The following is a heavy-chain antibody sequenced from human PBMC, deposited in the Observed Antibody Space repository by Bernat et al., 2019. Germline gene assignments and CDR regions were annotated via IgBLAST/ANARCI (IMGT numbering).Heavy chain of an antibody. V-gene: IGHV3-15*07. Sequence: EVQLVESGGGLVKPGGSLRLSCVASGFTFNNAWMNWVRQAPGKGLEWVGRIKSKTDGGTTDYAAPVKGRFTISRDDSKNTLSLLMNSLKTEDTAVYCCTTDLSYYYDSSGFFWGQGTLVTVSA. CDR3: TTDLSYYYDSSGFF. CDR2: IKSKTDGGTT. CDR1: GFTFNNAW. D-gene: IGHD3-22*01. J-gene: IGHJ4*02.